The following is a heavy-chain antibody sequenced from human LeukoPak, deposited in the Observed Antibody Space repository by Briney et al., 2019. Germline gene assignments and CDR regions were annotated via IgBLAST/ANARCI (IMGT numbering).Heavy chain of an antibody. CDR3: CRRWLNYFYYGMDV. V-gene: IGHV3-7*01. CDR1: EFTFSSHW. D-gene: IGHD5-18*01. Sequence: GGSLRLSCAASEFTFSSHWMSWVRQAPGKGLEWVANIKEDGSEKYYVDSVKGRFTISRDNAKNSLYLQMNSLRAEDTAVYYCCRRWLNYFYYGMDVWGQGTTVTVSS. J-gene: IGHJ6*02. CDR2: IKEDGSEK.